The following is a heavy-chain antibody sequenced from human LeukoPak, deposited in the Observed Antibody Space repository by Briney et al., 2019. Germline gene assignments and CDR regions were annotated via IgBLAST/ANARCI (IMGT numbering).Heavy chain of an antibody. D-gene: IGHD6-13*01. CDR2: IYTSGNT. V-gene: IGHV4-4*07. J-gene: IGHJ3*01. CDR1: GGSISNYY. CDR3: ARYNIAGLPRAFDV. Sequence: SETLPLTCTVSGGSISNYYWSWIRQPAGKGLEWIGHIYTSGNTNYNPSLKRRVTLSLDTSKNLFSLKLISVTAADTAIYYCARYNIAGLPRAFDVWGQGTRVTVSS.